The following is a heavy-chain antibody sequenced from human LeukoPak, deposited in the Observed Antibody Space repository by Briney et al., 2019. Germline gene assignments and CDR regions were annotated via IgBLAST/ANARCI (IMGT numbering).Heavy chain of an antibody. V-gene: IGHV3-20*04. CDR2: INWNGGST. J-gene: IGHJ4*02. CDR3: ARGGMTTYFDY. D-gene: IGHD4-11*01. CDR1: GFTFGGYG. Sequence: AGSLRLSCAASGFTFGGYGMSWIRQAPGKGLEWVSDINWNGGSTGYADSVKGRFTICRDNAKNSLYLQMNSLRAEDTALYYCARGGMTTYFDYWGQGTLVTVSS.